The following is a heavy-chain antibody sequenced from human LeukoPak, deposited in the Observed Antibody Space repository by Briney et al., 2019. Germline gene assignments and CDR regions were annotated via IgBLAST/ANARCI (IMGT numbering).Heavy chain of an antibody. D-gene: IGHD3-10*01. CDR1: GFTFSSYA. V-gene: IGHV3-23*01. CDR3: AKDRQEGNFDY. Sequence: GGSLRLSCAASGFTFSSYAMSWVRQAPGKGLEWVSTISGSGGSTYYADSVKGRFTISRDNSKNTLYLQMNSLRGEDTAVYYCAKDRQEGNFDYWGQGTLVTVSS. CDR2: ISGSGGST. J-gene: IGHJ4*02.